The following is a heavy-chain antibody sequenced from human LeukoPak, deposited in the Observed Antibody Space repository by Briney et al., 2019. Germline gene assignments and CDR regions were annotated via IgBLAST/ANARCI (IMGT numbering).Heavy chain of an antibody. V-gene: IGHV3-23*01. CDR3: AKTGWFGGYFDY. J-gene: IGHJ4*02. CDR1: GFTFSSYA. D-gene: IGHD3-10*01. CDR2: ISGSGGNT. Sequence: PGGSLRLSCAASGFTFSSYAMSWVRQAPGKGLEWVSAISGSGGNTYYADSVKGRFTMSRDNSKNTLYLQMNSLRAEDTAVYYCAKTGWFGGYFDYWGQGTLVTVSS.